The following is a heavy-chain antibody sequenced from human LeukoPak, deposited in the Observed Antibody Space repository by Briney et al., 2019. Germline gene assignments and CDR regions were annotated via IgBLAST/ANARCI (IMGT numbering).Heavy chain of an antibody. V-gene: IGHV4-34*01. D-gene: IGHD6-13*01. CDR3: ARGIPAAGQYYFDY. Sequence: PSETLSLTCAVYGGSFSGYYWSWIRQPPGKGLDWIGEINHSGSTNYNPSLKSRVTISVDTSKNQFSLKLSSVTAADTAVYYCARGIPAAGQYYFDYWGQGTLVTVSS. CDR2: INHSGST. CDR1: GGSFSGYY. J-gene: IGHJ4*02.